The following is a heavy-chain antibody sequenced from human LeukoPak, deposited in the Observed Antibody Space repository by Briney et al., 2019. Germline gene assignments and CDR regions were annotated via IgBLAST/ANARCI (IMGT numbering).Heavy chain of an antibody. D-gene: IGHD3-3*01. V-gene: IGHV4-39*07. CDR2: IYYSGST. CDR1: GGSISSSSYY. J-gene: IGHJ6*03. Sequence: PSETLSLTCTVSGGSISSSSYYWGWIRQPPGKGLEWIGSIYYSGSTYYNPSLKSRVTISVDTSKNQFSLKLSSVTAADTAVYYCASRGLGLFDYYMDVWGKGTTVTVSS. CDR3: ASRGLGLFDYYMDV.